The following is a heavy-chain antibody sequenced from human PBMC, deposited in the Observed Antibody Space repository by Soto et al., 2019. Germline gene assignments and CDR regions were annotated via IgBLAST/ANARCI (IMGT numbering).Heavy chain of an antibody. V-gene: IGHV1-18*01. CDR3: ARDFEGWFGDT. CDR1: GYTFTNYG. Sequence: QVQLVQSGAEVKKPGASVKVSCKASGYTFTNYGISWIRRAPGQGLEWLGWISAFNGDTNYPQKLQGRVTMTTDTPTSTAYMELRSLRSDDTAMYYCARDFEGWFGDTWGQGTLVTVSS. J-gene: IGHJ4*02. CDR2: ISAFNGDT. D-gene: IGHD3-10*01.